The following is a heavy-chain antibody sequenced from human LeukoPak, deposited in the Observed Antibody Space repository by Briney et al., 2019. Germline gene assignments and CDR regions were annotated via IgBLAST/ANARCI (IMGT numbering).Heavy chain of an antibody. J-gene: IGHJ4*02. CDR3: AKDLSTVVTPFDY. CDR1: GFIFSDYG. V-gene: IGHV3-23*01. CDR2: MNGRGVRT. Sequence: GGSLRLSCAASGFIFSDYGMSWVRQAPGKGLEWVSRMNGRGVRTYYADSVKGRFTISRDNSKNTLYLQMNSLRAEDTAVYYCAKDLSTVVTPFDYWGQGTLVTVSS. D-gene: IGHD4-23*01.